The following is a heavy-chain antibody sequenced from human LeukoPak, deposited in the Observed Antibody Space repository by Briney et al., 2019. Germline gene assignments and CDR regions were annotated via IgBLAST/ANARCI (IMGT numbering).Heavy chain of an antibody. D-gene: IGHD2-8*02. Sequence: PSETLSLTCTVSGGYMINYYWSWIRQSAGKGLEWLGRIYITGSTNYNPSLKSRLTMSVDTSKNQFSLNLRAVTAADTAVYYCARLKFYDSTGHSPGYYMDLWGKGIAVTVSS. CDR2: IYITGST. J-gene: IGHJ6*03. CDR1: GGYMINYY. V-gene: IGHV4-4*07. CDR3: ARLKFYDSTGHSPGYYMDL.